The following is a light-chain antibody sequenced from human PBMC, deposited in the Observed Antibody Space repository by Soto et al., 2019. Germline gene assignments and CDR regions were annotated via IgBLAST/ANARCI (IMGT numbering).Light chain of an antibody. Sequence: EILFTQSPGTLSLSPGERATLSCRASQSVSVNSLAWYQQKGGKAPRILIYDASSRATGIPARFSGSGSGTEFTLPISSLQSEDFEVYYCQQYNNWPRTFGQGTKVDIK. CDR1: QSVSVN. CDR2: DAS. J-gene: IGKJ1*01. V-gene: IGKV3-15*01. CDR3: QQYNNWPRT.